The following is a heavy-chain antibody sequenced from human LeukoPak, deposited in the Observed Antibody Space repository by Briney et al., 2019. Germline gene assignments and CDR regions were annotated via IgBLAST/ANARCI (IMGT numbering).Heavy chain of an antibody. J-gene: IGHJ3*01. V-gene: IGHV4-34*12. D-gene: IGHD3-22*01. CDR3: ARVSTMIGP. CDR2: IIDTGST. CDR1: GESFSGYY. Sequence: PSETLSLTCVVYGESFSGYYWTWIRQPPGKGLEWIGEIIDTGSTKYNSSLKSRVTISVDTSKNEFSLNLTSVTAADTAVYYCARVSTMIGPWGQGTMVTVSS.